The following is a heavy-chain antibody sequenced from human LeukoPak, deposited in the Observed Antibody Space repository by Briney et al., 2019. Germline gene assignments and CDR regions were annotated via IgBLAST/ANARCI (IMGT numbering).Heavy chain of an antibody. Sequence: GASLKISCKASGYSFASNWIGWVRQMPGKGLEWMGIIYPDDSDTRYSPSFQGQVTMSADKSISTAYLQWSSLKASDTAIYYCARQSAFYGMDVWGQGTTVTVSS. CDR3: ARQSAFYGMDV. J-gene: IGHJ6*02. CDR1: GYSFASNW. CDR2: IYPDDSDT. V-gene: IGHV5-51*01.